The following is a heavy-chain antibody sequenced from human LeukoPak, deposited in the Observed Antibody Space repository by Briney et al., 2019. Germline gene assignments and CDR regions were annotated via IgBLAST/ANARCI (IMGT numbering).Heavy chain of an antibody. D-gene: IGHD2-8*01. CDR3: AGELRAGYCTNGVCHTPFDY. CDR1: GFTFSSYG. CDR2: IRYDGSNK. V-gene: IGHV3-30*02. J-gene: IGHJ4*02. Sequence: GGSLRLSCAASGFTFSSYGMHWVRQAPGKGLEWVAFIRYDGSNKYYADSVKGRFTISRDNSKNTLYLQMNSLRAEDTAVYYCAGELRAGYCTNGVCHTPFDYWGQGTLVTVSS.